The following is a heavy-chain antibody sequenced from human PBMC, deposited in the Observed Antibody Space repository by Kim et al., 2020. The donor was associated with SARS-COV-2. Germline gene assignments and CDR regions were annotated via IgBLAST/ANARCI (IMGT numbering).Heavy chain of an antibody. Sequence: GGSLRLSCAASGFTVSTNYMSWVRQAPGKGLEWVSVIYSGGGSYHADSVKGRFTISRDNSKNTLYLQMNSLRAEDTAVYYCARGREGVYYHGSGHAFDIWGQGTMVTVSS. CDR1: GFTVSTNY. CDR3: ARGREGVYYHGSGHAFDI. J-gene: IGHJ3*02. CDR2: IYSGGGS. D-gene: IGHD3-10*01. V-gene: IGHV3-53*01.